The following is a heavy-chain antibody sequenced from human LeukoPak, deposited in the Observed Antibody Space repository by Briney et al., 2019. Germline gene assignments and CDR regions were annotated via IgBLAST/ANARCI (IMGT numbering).Heavy chain of an antibody. CDR2: IYYSGST. CDR3: ARDQTSSGYSPGYYFDY. D-gene: IGHD3-22*01. CDR1: GGSISSYY. Sequence: SETLFLTCTVSGGSISSYYWSWIRQPPGKGLEWIGYIYYSGSTNYNPSLKSRVTISVDKSKNQFSLKLSSVTAADTAVYYCARDQTSSGYSPGYYFDYWGQGTLVTVSS. J-gene: IGHJ4*02. V-gene: IGHV4-59*12.